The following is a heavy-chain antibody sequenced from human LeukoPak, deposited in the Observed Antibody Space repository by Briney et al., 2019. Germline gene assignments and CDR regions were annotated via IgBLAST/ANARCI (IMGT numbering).Heavy chain of an antibody. CDR3: ARGVTYYYDSSGYSL. Sequence: PSETLSLTCTVSGGSISGYYWSWIRQPPGKGLEWIGEINHSGSTNYNPSLKSRVTISVDTSKNQFSLKLSSVTAADTAVYYCARGVTYYYDSSGYSLWGQGTLVTVSS. CDR2: INHSGST. V-gene: IGHV4-34*01. D-gene: IGHD3-22*01. J-gene: IGHJ4*02. CDR1: GGSISGYY.